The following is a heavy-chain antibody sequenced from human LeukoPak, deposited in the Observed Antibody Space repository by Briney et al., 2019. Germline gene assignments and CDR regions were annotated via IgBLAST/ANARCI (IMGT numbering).Heavy chain of an antibody. D-gene: IGHD3-3*01. Sequence: ASVEVSCKASGYTFTSYGISWVRQAPGQGLEWMGWISAYNGNTNYAQKLQGRVTMTTDISTSTAYMELRSLRSDDTAVYYCARNFGVVIRYYYYYMDVWGKGTTVTVSS. CDR1: GYTFTSYG. V-gene: IGHV1-18*01. CDR2: ISAYNGNT. J-gene: IGHJ6*03. CDR3: ARNFGVVIRYYYYYMDV.